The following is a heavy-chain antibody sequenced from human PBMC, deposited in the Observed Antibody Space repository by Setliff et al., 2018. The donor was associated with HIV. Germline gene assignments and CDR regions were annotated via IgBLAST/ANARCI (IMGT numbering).Heavy chain of an antibody. J-gene: IGHJ4*02. CDR2: INPNSGGT. CDR1: GYTFTGYY. CDR3: ARESHLPRVSMVRGVIVY. V-gene: IGHV1-2*02. D-gene: IGHD3-10*01. Sequence: GASVKVSCKASGYTFTGYYMHWVRQAPGQGLEWMGWINPNSGGTNYAQKFQGRVTMTRDTSISTDYMELSRLRSDDTAVYYCARESHLPRVSMVRGVIVYWGQGTQRLVTVSS.